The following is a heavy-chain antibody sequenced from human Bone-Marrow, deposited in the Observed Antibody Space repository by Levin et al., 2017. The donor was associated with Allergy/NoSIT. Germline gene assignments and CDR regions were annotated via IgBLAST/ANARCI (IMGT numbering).Heavy chain of an antibody. D-gene: IGHD2-2*01. CDR2: INPNSGGT. CDR1: GYTFTGYY. V-gene: IGHV1-2*06. CDR3: ARRFQAGYCSSTSCYDYYMDV. J-gene: IGHJ6*03. Sequence: GESLKISCKASGYTFTGYYMHWVRQAPGQGLEWMGRINPNSGGTNYAQKFQGRVTMTRDTSISTAYMELSRLRSDDTAVYYCARRFQAGYCSSTSCYDYYMDVWGKGTTVTVSS.